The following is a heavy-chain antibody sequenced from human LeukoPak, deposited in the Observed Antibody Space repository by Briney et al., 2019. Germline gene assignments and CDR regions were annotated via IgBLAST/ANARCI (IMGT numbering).Heavy chain of an antibody. CDR2: IYYSGST. V-gene: IGHV4-39*07. D-gene: IGHD3-10*01. CDR3: ARAQVVRGVIDFDY. Sequence: SETLSLTCTVSGGSISSSSYYWGWIRQPPGKGLEWIGSIYYSGSTYYNPSLKSRVTISVDTSKNQFSLKLSSVTAADTAVYYCARAQVVRGVIDFDYWGQGTLVTVSS. CDR1: GGSISSSSYY. J-gene: IGHJ4*02.